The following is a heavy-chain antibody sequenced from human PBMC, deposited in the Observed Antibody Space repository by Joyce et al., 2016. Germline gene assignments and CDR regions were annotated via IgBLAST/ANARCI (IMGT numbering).Heavy chain of an antibody. Sequence: EVQLVESGGGLVKPGGSLRLSCAASGFAFSTYTMSWVRQAPGKWLEWFSSISDNSRFIYYADSLKCRFTISRDNAKNSLYLQMNSLRAEDTAVYYCGRVDPTEQPIDYWGPGTLVTVSS. J-gene: IGHJ4*02. D-gene: IGHD6-13*01. CDR1: GFAFSTYT. V-gene: IGHV3-21*01. CDR2: ISDNSRFI. CDR3: GRVDPTEQPIDY.